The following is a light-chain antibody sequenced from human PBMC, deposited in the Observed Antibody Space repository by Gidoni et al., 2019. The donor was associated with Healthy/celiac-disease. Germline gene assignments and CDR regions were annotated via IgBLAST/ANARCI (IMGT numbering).Light chain of an antibody. CDR3: QQYGSSPQS. V-gene: IGKV3-20*01. J-gene: IGKJ2*03. Sequence: EVVLTQSPGTLSLSPGESATLSCRASQSVSSSYLAWYQQTPGQAPRLLIYGASSRATGIPDRFRGSWSGTDFPLTISRLAPEDFAVYYCQQYGSSPQSFGQGTKLEIK. CDR2: GAS. CDR1: QSVSSSY.